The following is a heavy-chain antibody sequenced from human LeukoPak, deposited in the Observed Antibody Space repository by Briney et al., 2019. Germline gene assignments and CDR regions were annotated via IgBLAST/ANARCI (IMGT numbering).Heavy chain of an antibody. CDR1: GFLFRQTY. CDR2: IRPDGRSG. J-gene: IGHJ4*02. D-gene: IGHD3-10*01. V-gene: IGHV3-7*01. CDR3: WHPLIQGAVS. Sequence: GVSLRLFCAFSGFLFRQTYMSWARQAPGKGLVWVANIRPDGRSGAYVDSVKGRFAISRDNAKSSLSLQMNTQRVEDTAVYYCWHPLIQGAVSGGQGTLVTVS.